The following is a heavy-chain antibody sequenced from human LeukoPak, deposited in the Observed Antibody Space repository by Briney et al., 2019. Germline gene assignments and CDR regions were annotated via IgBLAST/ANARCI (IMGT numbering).Heavy chain of an antibody. V-gene: IGHV4-38-2*02. D-gene: IGHD3-3*01. J-gene: IGHJ4*02. CDR3: PRVGRDFWSGSTSTFDY. CDR1: GYSISSGYY. CDR2: IYHSGST. Sequence: PSETLSLTCTVSGYSISSGYYWGWIRQPPGKGLEWIGSIYHSGSTYYNPSLKSRVPISGDTSKNQFSLKLRSVTDADTAVYYCPRVGRDFWSGSTSTFDYGGQGTRVTVSS.